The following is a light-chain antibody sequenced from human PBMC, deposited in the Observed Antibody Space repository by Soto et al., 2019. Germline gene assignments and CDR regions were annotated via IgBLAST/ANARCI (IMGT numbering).Light chain of an antibody. Sequence: QSALTQPASVSGSLGQSITISCTGTSTDFGGQNYVSWYQQHPGRAPKLMIYEGSKRPSGVSNRFSGSKSGNTASLTISGLQAEDGADYYCCSYAGRPYVFGTGTKVTVL. CDR1: STDFGGQNY. CDR3: CSYAGRPYV. V-gene: IGLV2-23*01. J-gene: IGLJ1*01. CDR2: EGS.